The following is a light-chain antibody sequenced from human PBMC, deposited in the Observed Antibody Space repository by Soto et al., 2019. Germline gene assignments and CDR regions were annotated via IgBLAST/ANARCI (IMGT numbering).Light chain of an antibody. CDR2: KAS. V-gene: IGKV1-5*03. J-gene: IGKJ1*01. Sequence: DIQMTQSPSTLSASVGDRVTITCRASQSISSWLARYQQKPGKAPKLLIYKASILETGVPSRFSGSGSGTEFTLTVSSLQPDDFATYYCQHYSRYPWTLGQGTKVDIK. CDR3: QHYSRYPWT. CDR1: QSISSW.